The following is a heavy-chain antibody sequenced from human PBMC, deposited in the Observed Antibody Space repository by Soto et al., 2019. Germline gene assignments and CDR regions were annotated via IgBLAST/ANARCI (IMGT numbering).Heavy chain of an antibody. V-gene: IGHV3-30-3*01. Sequence: QVQLVESGGGVVQPGRSLRLSCAASGFTFSSYAMHWVRQAPGKGLEWVAVISYDGSNKYYADSVKGRFTISRDNSKNTLYLQMNSLRAEDTAVYYCVRVSRAGYSYGPFDYWGQGTLVTVSS. CDR3: VRVSRAGYSYGPFDY. J-gene: IGHJ4*02. CDR2: ISYDGSNK. CDR1: GFTFSSYA. D-gene: IGHD5-18*01.